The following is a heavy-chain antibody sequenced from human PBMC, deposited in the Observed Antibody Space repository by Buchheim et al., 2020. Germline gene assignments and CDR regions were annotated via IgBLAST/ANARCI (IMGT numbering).Heavy chain of an antibody. CDR3: ARDPSAYVTLVRGVDGMDV. D-gene: IGHD3-10*01. V-gene: IGHV4-39*07. Sequence: QLPLQESGPGLVKPSETLSLNCIVSGGSIGSTNSFWGWIRQPPGKGLEWIGSIYYSGNTYYNPSLKSRVTISLDTSKKQFSLKLTSVTAADTAVYYCARDPSAYVTLVRGVDGMDVWGQGTT. CDR2: IYYSGNT. CDR1: GGSIGSTNSF. J-gene: IGHJ6*02.